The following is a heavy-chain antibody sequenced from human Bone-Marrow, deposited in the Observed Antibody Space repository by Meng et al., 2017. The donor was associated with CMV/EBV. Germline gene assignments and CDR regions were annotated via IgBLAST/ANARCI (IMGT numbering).Heavy chain of an antibody. V-gene: IGHV1-24*01. J-gene: IGHJ6*02. CDR1: GYTLTELS. CDR2: FDPEDGET. D-gene: IGHD3-3*01. CDR3: AIKRSTIFGGVIIDRDYYGMDV. Sequence: ASVKVSCKVSGYTLTELSMHWVRQAPGKGLEWMGGFDPEDGETIYAQKFQGRVTMTEDTSTDTAYMELSSLRSEDTAVYYCAIKRSTIFGGVIIDRDYYGMDVWGQGTTVTVSS.